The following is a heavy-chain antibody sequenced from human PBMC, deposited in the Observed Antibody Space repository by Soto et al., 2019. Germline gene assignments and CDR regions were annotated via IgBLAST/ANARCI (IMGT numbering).Heavy chain of an antibody. Sequence: QVQLQESGPGLVKPSQTLSLTCTVSGGSISSGDYYWSWIRQPPGKGLEWIGYIFYSGSTYYNPSLKSRVTISVDTSKNQFSLNLSSVTAADTAVYYCARWLGYGPHFDYWGQGTLVTVSS. J-gene: IGHJ4*02. CDR2: IFYSGST. D-gene: IGHD5-12*01. CDR3: ARWLGYGPHFDY. CDR1: GGSISSGDYY. V-gene: IGHV4-30-4*01.